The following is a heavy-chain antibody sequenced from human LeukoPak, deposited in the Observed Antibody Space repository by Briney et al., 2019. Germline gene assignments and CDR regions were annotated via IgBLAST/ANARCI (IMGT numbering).Heavy chain of an antibody. V-gene: IGHV3-23*01. Sequence: GGSLRLSCTASGFTFSSSAMSWVRQAPGKGLEWVSAISNNGGYTYYADSVQGRFTISRDNSKSTLCLQMNSLRAEDTAVYYCAKQLGYCSDGSCYFPYWGQGTLVTVSS. J-gene: IGHJ4*02. D-gene: IGHD2-15*01. CDR2: ISNNGGYT. CDR3: AKQLGYCSDGSCYFPY. CDR1: GFTFSSSA.